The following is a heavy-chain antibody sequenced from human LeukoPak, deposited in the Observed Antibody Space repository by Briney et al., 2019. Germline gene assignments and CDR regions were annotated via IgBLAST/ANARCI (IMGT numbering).Heavy chain of an antibody. CDR1: GFTVSSYS. V-gene: IGHV3-21*01. CDR3: ARGEGLYPEYFQH. J-gene: IGHJ1*01. CDR2: ISSSSSYI. D-gene: IGHD3-16*02. Sequence: GGSLRLSCAASGFTVSSYSMNWVRQAPGKGLEWVSSISSSSSYIYYADSVKGRFTISRDNAKNSLYLQMNSLRAEDTAVYYCARGEGLYPEYFQHWGQGTLVTVSS.